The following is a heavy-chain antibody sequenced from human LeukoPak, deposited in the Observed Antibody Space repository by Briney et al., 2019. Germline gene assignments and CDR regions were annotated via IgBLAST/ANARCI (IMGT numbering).Heavy chain of an antibody. D-gene: IGHD6-6*01. V-gene: IGHV3-30*01. CDR1: GFTFSSYA. Sequence: GGSLRLSCAASGFTFSSYAMHWVRQAPGKGLEWVAVISYDGSNKYYADSVKGRFTISRDNSKNTLYLQMNSLRAEDTAVYYCAREGGYSSSYLDYWGQGTLVTVSS. J-gene: IGHJ4*02. CDR3: AREGGYSSSYLDY. CDR2: ISYDGSNK.